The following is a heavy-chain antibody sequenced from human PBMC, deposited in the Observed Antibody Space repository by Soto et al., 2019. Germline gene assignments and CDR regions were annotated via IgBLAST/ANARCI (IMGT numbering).Heavy chain of an antibody. Sequence: GGSLRLSCAASGFTFSSYDMHWVRQATGKGLEWVSAIGTAGDTYYPGSVKGRFTISRENAKNSLYLQMNSLRAGDTAVYYCERALYYYDSSGYPYYYYYYGMDVWGQGTTVTVSS. CDR3: ERALYYYDSSGYPYYYYYYGMDV. CDR1: GFTFSSYD. D-gene: IGHD3-22*01. J-gene: IGHJ6*02. V-gene: IGHV3-13*01. CDR2: IGTAGDT.